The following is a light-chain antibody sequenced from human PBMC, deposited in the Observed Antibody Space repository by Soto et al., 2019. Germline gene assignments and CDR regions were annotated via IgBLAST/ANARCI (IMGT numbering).Light chain of an antibody. CDR2: KAS. CDR3: QQSYSTLWT. CDR1: QSISSW. J-gene: IGKJ1*01. Sequence: DIQMTQSPSTLSASVGDIVTITCRASQSISSWLAWYQQKPGKAPKVLMYKASSLESGVPSSFSGSGSGTEFTLTISSLQPEDFATYYCQQSYSTLWTFGQGTKVDIK. V-gene: IGKV1-5*03.